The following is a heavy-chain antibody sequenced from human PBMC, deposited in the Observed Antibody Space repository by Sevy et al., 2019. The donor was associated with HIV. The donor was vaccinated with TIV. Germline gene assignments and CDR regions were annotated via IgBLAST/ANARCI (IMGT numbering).Heavy chain of an antibody. V-gene: IGHV3-30-3*01. D-gene: IGHD2-15*01. Sequence: GESLKISCAASGFTFNDYALHWVHQAPGKGLEWVAIISSDGDNTYYADTVKGRFTISRDNSKNTVYLQMNRLRAEDTAFYYCVREGAPYRNIRYCSGNNCFYNWFDPWGQGTLVTVSS. J-gene: IGHJ5*02. CDR2: ISSDGDNT. CDR1: GFTFNDYA. CDR3: VREGAPYRNIRYCSGNNCFYNWFDP.